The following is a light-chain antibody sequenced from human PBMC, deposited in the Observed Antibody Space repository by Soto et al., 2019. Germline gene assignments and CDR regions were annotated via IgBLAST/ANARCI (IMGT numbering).Light chain of an antibody. CDR1: QSVFNNH. CDR2: GAS. J-gene: IGKJ1*01. Sequence: EIVLTRSPSTLSFCPVEIATLSCSASQSVFNNHIGWYQQNPGQAPRRLIFGASFRATGIPDRFSGSGSGTDFTLTISRLEPEDFAVYYCQQYGSSPTTFGQGTKVDIK. V-gene: IGKV3-20*01. CDR3: QQYGSSPTT.